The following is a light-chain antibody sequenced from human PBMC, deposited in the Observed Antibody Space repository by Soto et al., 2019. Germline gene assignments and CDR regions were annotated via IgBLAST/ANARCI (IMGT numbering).Light chain of an antibody. Sequence: DIQMTQSPSSLSASVGDRVTITCRAGQDIRNDLAWYQQKPGRAPRRLIYAASSLRSGVPSRFSGSGSGTEFTLTISSLQPDDFATYYCQQYNSYPVGFGQETKVDIK. J-gene: IGKJ1*01. CDR2: AAS. CDR1: QDIRND. V-gene: IGKV1-17*01. CDR3: QQYNSYPVG.